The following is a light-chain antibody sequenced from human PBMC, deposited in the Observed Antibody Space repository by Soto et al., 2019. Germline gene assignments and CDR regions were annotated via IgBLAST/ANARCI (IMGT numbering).Light chain of an antibody. CDR2: DAS. CDR1: QSVSSY. Sequence: EIVLTQSPATLSLSPGERATLSCRASQSVSSYLAWYQQKPGQAPRLLIYDASNRATGIPARFSGSGSGTDFTLTISRLEPDDFAVYSCQQRSNWWTFGQGTKVEIK. CDR3: QQRSNWWT. J-gene: IGKJ1*01. V-gene: IGKV3-11*01.